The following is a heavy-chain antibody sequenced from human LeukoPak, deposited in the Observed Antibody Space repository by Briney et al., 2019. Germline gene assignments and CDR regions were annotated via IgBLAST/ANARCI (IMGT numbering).Heavy chain of an antibody. CDR1: GLTVSSNY. J-gene: IGHJ4*02. Sequence: PGGSLRLSCAASGLTVSSNYMNWVRQAPGKGLEWVSVIYSDGSTYYADSVKGRFTISRDNSKNTLYLQMNSLRAEDTAVYYCAGAQGISARWWGQGTLVTVSP. D-gene: IGHD6-6*01. V-gene: IGHV3-53*01. CDR2: IYSDGST. CDR3: AGAQGISARW.